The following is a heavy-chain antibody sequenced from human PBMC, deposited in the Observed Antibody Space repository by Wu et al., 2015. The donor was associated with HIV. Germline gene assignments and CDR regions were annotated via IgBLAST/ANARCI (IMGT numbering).Heavy chain of an antibody. CDR1: GYIFTNYY. CDR2: INPSGGST. V-gene: IGHV1-46*01. CDR3: ARMHGSGTYYSEYFDY. Sequence: QVQLVQSGAEMKKPGASVKVSCKASGYIFTNYYMQWVRQAPGQGLEWMGMINPSGGSTNYAQKFQGRVTMTRDTSTNIVYMELNSLTSEDMAVYYCARMHGSGTYYSEYFDYVGQGTLVTVSS. D-gene: IGHD3-10*01. J-gene: IGHJ4*02.